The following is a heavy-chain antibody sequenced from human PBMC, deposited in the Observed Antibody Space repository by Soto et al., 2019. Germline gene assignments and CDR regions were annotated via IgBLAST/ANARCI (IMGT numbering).Heavy chain of an antibody. CDR3: ARSIGVVTAVDY. J-gene: IGHJ4*02. D-gene: IGHD2-21*02. CDR2: INAGNGNT. CDR1: GYTFTSYA. Sequence: ASVKVSCKASGYTFTSYAMHWVRQAPGQRLERMGWINAGNGNTKYSQKFQGRVTITRDTSASTAYMELSSLRSEDTALYYCARSIGVVTAVDYWGQGTLVTVS. V-gene: IGHV1-3*01.